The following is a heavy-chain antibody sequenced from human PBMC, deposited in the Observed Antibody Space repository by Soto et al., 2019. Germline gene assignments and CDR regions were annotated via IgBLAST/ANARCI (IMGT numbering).Heavy chain of an antibody. Sequence: TSETLSLTCTVSGGSISSYYWSWIRQPPGKGLEWIGYIYYSGSTNYNPSLKSRVTISVDTSKNQFSLKLSSVTAADTAVYYCARDGGYGDYFDYWGQGTLVTVSS. J-gene: IGHJ4*02. D-gene: IGHD4-17*01. V-gene: IGHV4-59*01. CDR1: GGSISSYY. CDR3: ARDGGYGDYFDY. CDR2: IYYSGST.